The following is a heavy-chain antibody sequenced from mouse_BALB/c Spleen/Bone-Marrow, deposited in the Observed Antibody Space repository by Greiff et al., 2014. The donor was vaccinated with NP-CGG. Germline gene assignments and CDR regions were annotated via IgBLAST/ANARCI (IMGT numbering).Heavy chain of an antibody. CDR1: GYAFTNYL. Sequence: VQLQQSGAELVRFGTAVNVSCKASGYAFTNYLIEWVKQRPGQGLEWIGVINPGSGGANYNEKFKGKATLTADKSSSTAYMQLSSLTSDDSAVYFCARFGRYYFDYWGQGTTLTVSS. V-gene: IGHV1-54*01. CDR3: ARFGRYYFDY. J-gene: IGHJ2*01. CDR2: INPGSGGA.